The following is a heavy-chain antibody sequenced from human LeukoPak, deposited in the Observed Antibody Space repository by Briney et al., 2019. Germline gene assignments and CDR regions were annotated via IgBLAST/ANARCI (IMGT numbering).Heavy chain of an antibody. V-gene: IGHV4-59*01. Sequence: SETLSLTCTVSGGSISSYYWSWIRQPPGKGLEWIGYIYYSGSTNYNPSLKSRVTISVDTSKNQLSLKLSSVTAADTAVYYCARDLNSRGFDPWGQGTLVTVSS. CDR1: GGSISSYY. D-gene: IGHD2/OR15-2a*01. J-gene: IGHJ5*02. CDR2: IYYSGST. CDR3: ARDLNSRGFDP.